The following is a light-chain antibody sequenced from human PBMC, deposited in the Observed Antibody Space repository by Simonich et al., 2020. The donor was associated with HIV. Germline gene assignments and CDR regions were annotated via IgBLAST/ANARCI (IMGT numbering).Light chain of an antibody. Sequence: SYELTQPPSVSVSPGQTASITCSGDKLGDKYACWYQQKPGQSPELVIYKDNMRPSGIPERFSGSNAGDTATLTISGTQAMDEAVYYCQAWDSSTVVFGGGTKLTVL. CDR3: QAWDSSTVV. CDR1: KLGDKY. V-gene: IGLV3-1*01. J-gene: IGLJ3*02. CDR2: KDN.